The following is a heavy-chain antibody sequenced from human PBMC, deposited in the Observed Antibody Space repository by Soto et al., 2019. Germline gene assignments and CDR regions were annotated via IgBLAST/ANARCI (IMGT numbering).Heavy chain of an antibody. V-gene: IGHV4-59*08. Sequence: SETLSLTCTVSGGSINSFYWSWIRQPPGMGLEWIGYLYYSGTTKNNPSLESRVTISLDRSKNQLSLNLSSVTAADTAIYYCASGGVGLDNWGQGTLVTVSS. CDR2: LYYSGTT. CDR3: ASGGVGLDN. D-gene: IGHD3-10*01. CDR1: GGSINSFY. J-gene: IGHJ4*02.